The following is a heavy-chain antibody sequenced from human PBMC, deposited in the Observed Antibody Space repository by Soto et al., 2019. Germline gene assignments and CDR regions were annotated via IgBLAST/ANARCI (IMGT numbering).Heavy chain of an antibody. CDR2: IIPISGTA. J-gene: IGHJ6*02. CDR3: ARSQGSSTSLEIYYYYYYGMEV. V-gene: IGHV1-69*01. D-gene: IGHD2-2*01. CDR1: GGTFSSYA. Sequence: QVQLVQSGAEVKKPGSSVKVSCKASGGTFSSYAISWVRQAPGQGLEWMGGIIPISGTANYAQKFQGRVTITADESTSTAYMELSSRRSEDTAVYYCARSQGSSTSLEIYYYYYYGMEVWGQGTTVTVSS.